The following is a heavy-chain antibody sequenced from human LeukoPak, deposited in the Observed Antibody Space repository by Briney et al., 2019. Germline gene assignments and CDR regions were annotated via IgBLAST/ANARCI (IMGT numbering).Heavy chain of an antibody. Sequence: GGSLRLSCAASGFTFSSYGMSWVRQAPGKGLEWVSAISGSGGSTYYADSVKGRFTISRDNSKNTLYLQMNSLRAEDTAVYYCAKALLRGYSYGYFDYWGQGTLVTVSS. V-gene: IGHV3-23*01. D-gene: IGHD5-18*01. CDR1: GFTFSSYG. J-gene: IGHJ4*02. CDR2: ISGSGGST. CDR3: AKALLRGYSYGYFDY.